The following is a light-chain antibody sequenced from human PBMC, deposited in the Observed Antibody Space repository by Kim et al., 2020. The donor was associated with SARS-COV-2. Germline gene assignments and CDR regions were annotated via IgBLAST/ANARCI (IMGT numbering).Light chain of an antibody. V-gene: IGKV1-39*01. Sequence: DIRMTQSPSSLSASVGDRVTITCRASQSVNQFLNWYQQEAGKAPKLLIYAAATLQSGVPSRFSGSGSETEFTLTISSLQAEDLATYYCQQSYSAPYTFGQGTKLEI. CDR3: QQSYSAPYT. CDR2: AAA. J-gene: IGKJ2*01. CDR1: QSVNQF.